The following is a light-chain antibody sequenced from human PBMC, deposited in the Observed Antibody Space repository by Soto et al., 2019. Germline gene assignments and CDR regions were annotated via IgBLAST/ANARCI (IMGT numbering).Light chain of an antibody. CDR2: DVN. CDR1: SNDVGGYNY. V-gene: IGLV2-11*01. CDR3: CSYAGSSTWV. Sequence: QSALTQPRSVSGSPGQSVTISCTGTSNDVGGYNYVSWYQQHPCKAPKLLISDVNKRPSGVTDRVSGSKSGNTASLIISGRQSEDEADYYCCSYAGSSTWVFVGGTKVTVL. J-gene: IGLJ3*02.